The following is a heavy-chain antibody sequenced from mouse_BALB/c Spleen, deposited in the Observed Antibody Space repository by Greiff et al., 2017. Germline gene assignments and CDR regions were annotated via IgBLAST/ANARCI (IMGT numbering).Heavy chain of an antibody. D-gene: IGHD1-1*01. CDR1: GFTFSSYA. CDR3: ARGPDYYGSSYNV. CDR2: ISSGGST. V-gene: IGHV5-6-5*01. J-gene: IGHJ1*01. Sequence: EVKLVESGGGLVKPGGSLKLSCAASGFTFSSYAMSWVRQTPEKRLEWVASISSGGSTYYPDSVKGRFTISRDNARNILYLQMSSLRSEDTAMYYCARGPDYYGSSYNVWGAGTTVTVSS.